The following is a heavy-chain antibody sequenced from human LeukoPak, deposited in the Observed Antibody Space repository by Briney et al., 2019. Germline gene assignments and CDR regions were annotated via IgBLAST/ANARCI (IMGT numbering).Heavy chain of an antibody. V-gene: IGHV3-30*18. CDR3: AKDVDAAAGTEPYFQH. D-gene: IGHD6-13*01. CDR2: ISYDGSNK. Sequence: GGSLRLSCAASGFTFSSYGMHWVRQAPGKGLEGVAVISYDGSNKYYADSVKGRFTISRDNSKNTLYLQMNSLRAEDTAVYYCAKDVDAAAGTEPYFQHWGQGTLVTVSS. J-gene: IGHJ1*01. CDR1: GFTFSSYG.